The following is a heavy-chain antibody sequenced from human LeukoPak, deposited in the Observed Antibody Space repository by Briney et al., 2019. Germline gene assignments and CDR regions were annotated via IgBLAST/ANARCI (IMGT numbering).Heavy chain of an antibody. CDR1: GFTFSTYT. CDR2: ILGSGAAT. J-gene: IGHJ4*02. D-gene: IGHD1-26*01. CDR3: AKDESVVGANYFDS. Sequence: GGSLRLYCSASGFTFSTYTMSWVRQAPGKGLEWVSAILGSGAATFYGDSVKGRFTISRDNSKNTLYLQMISLRAEDTALNYCAKDESVVGANYFDSWGQGTLVTVSS. V-gene: IGHV3-23*01.